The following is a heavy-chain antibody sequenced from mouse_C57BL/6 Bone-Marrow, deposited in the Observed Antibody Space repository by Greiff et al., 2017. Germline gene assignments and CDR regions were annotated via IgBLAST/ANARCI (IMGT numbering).Heavy chain of an antibody. CDR2: IHPNSGST. D-gene: IGHD1-1*01. Sequence: VQLQQSGAELVKPGASVKLSCKASGYTFTSYWMHWVKQRPGQGLEWIGMIHPNSGSTNYNQKFKGKATLTVDKSSSTAYMQLSSLTSEDSAVYYCARYCGSGYKFAYWGQGTMITVSA. CDR3: ARYCGSGYKFAY. J-gene: IGHJ3*01. CDR1: GYTFTSYW. V-gene: IGHV1-64*01.